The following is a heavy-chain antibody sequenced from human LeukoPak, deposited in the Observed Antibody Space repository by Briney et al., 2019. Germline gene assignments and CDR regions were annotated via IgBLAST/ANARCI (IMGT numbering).Heavy chain of an antibody. CDR3: ARDANYESSGYSFYYFDY. V-gene: IGHV3-74*01. CDR2: INTDGSST. Sequence: GGSLRLSCAASGFTFSSYWMHWVRQAPGKGLVWVSRINTDGSSTSYADSVKGRFTISRDNSKNTLYLQMNSLRAEDTAVYYCARDANYESSGYSFYYFDYWGQGTLVTVSS. J-gene: IGHJ4*02. CDR1: GFTFSSYW. D-gene: IGHD3-22*01.